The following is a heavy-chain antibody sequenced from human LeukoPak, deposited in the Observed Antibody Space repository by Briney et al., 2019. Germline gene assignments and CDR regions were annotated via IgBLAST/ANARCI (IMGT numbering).Heavy chain of an antibody. J-gene: IGHJ4*02. CDR1: GYTFSDYY. CDR3: ARSACSSTTCPDF. V-gene: IGHV1-2*02. D-gene: IGHD2-2*01. Sequence: ASVKVSCKASGYTFSDYYIHWVRQAPGQGLEWMGWIVPKTGDTNHARKFQGRVIMTRDTSINTAYMELTTLRYDDAAVYYCARSACSSTTCPDFWGQGTLVTISS. CDR2: IVPKTGDT.